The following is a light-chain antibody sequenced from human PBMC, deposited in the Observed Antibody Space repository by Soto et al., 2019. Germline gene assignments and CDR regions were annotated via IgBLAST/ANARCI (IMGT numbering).Light chain of an antibody. CDR2: EVS. J-gene: IGLJ2*01. CDR3: SSYGGYNNVI. Sequence: QSALTQPPSASGSPGQSVTISCTGTSSDVGGYNYVSWYQQHPDEAPKLIIYEVSKRPSGVPDRFSGSKSGNTASLTVSGLQAEDEADYYCSSYGGYNNVIFGGGTQLTVL. CDR1: SSDVGGYNY. V-gene: IGLV2-8*01.